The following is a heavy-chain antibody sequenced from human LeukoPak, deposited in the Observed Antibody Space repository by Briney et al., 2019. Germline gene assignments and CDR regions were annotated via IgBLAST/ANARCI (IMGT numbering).Heavy chain of an antibody. V-gene: IGHV3-30*04. Sequence: GGSLRLSCAASGFTFSSYAMHWVRQAPGKGLEWVAVISYDGSNKYYADSVKGRFTTSRDNSKNTLYLQMNSLRAEDTAVYYCAKDLAQSQYYYDSSGYYLGPHYWGQGTLVTVSS. CDR1: GFTFSSYA. D-gene: IGHD3-22*01. J-gene: IGHJ4*02. CDR2: ISYDGSNK. CDR3: AKDLAQSQYYYDSSGYYLGPHY.